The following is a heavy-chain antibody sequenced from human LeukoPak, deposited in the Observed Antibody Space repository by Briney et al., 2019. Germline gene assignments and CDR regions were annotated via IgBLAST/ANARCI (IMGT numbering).Heavy chain of an antibody. Sequence: PSETLSLTCTVSGGSITSISYYWGWIRQPPGKELDWIGSMYYSGSTYYNPYLKTRVTVSVDTSKNQCSLKLSSVTAADTAVYYCARQDSSGWYFNDYWGQGTLVTVSS. CDR1: GGSITSISYY. CDR3: ARQDSSGWYFNDY. D-gene: IGHD6-19*01. J-gene: IGHJ4*02. CDR2: MYYSGST. V-gene: IGHV4-39*01.